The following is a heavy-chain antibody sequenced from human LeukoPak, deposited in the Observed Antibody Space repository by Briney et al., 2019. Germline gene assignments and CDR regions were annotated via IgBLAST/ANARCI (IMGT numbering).Heavy chain of an antibody. Sequence: GESLKISCKGSGYSFTSYWIGWVRQMPGKGLEWMGIIYPGDSDTRYSPSFQGQVTISADKSISTAYLQWSSLKASDTAMYYCARSRAYSVSEKVYYFDYWGQGTLVTVSS. CDR3: ARSRAYSVSEKVYYFDY. CDR1: GYSFTSYW. CDR2: IYPGDSDT. D-gene: IGHD5/OR15-5a*01. J-gene: IGHJ4*02. V-gene: IGHV5-51*01.